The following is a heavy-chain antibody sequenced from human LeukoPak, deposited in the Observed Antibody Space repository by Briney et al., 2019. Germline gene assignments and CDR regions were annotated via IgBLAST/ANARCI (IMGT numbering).Heavy chain of an antibody. CDR3: AKDKGIAVAGAEYFQH. Sequence: PGGSLRLSCAASGFTFSSYAMSWVRQAPGKGLEWVSVIYSGGSTYYADSVKGRFTISRDNSKNTLYLQMNSLRAEDTAVYYCAKDKGIAVAGAEYFQHWGQGTLVTVSS. D-gene: IGHD6-19*01. J-gene: IGHJ1*01. CDR1: GFTFSSYA. V-gene: IGHV3-23*03. CDR2: IYSGGST.